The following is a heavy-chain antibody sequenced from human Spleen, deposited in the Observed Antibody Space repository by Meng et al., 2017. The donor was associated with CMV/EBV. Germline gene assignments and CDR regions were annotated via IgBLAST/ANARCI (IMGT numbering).Heavy chain of an antibody. CDR3: ARDPGDRWFDP. Sequence: SCNASGGTFSSYTISWVRQAPGQGLEWMGRIIPILGIANYAQKFQGRVTITADKSTSTAYMELSSLRSEDTAVYYCARDPGDRWFDPWGQGTLVTVSS. J-gene: IGHJ5*02. CDR1: GGTFSSYT. CDR2: IIPILGIA. D-gene: IGHD7-27*01. V-gene: IGHV1-69*04.